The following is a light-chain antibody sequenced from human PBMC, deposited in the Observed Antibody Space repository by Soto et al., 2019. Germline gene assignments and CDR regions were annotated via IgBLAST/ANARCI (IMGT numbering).Light chain of an antibody. V-gene: IGKV3-20*01. J-gene: IGKJ1*01. Sequence: EILLTQSPATLAVSPGEGATLSCGASQSVRDNLAWYQQKPGQAPRLLIYGISTRATGIPDRFSGSGSGTDFTLTISRLEPEDFAVYYCQQYGSSPRTFGQGTKV. CDR3: QQYGSSPRT. CDR1: QSVRDN. CDR2: GIS.